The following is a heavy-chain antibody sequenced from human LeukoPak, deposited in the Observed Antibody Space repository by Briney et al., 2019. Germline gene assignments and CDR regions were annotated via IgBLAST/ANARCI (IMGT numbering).Heavy chain of an antibody. CDR1: GYTFTSYG. CDR2: ISAYNGNT. CDR3: ARDSERWLRLAYYYYMDV. Sequence: ASVKVSCKASGYTFTSYGISWVRQAPGQGLEWMGWISAYNGNTNYAQKLQGRVTMTTDTSTSTAYMELRSLRSDDTAVYYCARDSERWLRLAYYYYMDVWGKGTTVTVSS. V-gene: IGHV1-18*01. J-gene: IGHJ6*03. D-gene: IGHD5-12*01.